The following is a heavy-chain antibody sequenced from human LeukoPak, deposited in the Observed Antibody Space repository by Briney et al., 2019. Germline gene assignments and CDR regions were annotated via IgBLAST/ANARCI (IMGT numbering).Heavy chain of an antibody. D-gene: IGHD2-2*01. CDR1: GGSFSGYY. V-gene: IGHV4-34*01. J-gene: IGHJ3*02. CDR3: AREGMPPPGAFDI. CDR2: INHSGST. Sequence: SETLSLTCAVYGGSFSGYYWSWIRQPPGKGLEWIGEINHSGSTNDNPSLKSRVTISVDTSKNQFSLKLSSVTAADTAVYYCAREGMPPPGAFDIWGQGTMVTVSS.